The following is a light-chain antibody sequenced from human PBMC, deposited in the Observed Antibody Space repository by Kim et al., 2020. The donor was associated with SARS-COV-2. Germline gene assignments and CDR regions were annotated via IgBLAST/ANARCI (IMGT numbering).Light chain of an antibody. Sequence: VALGQTVRITCQGDSLRSYYATWYQQKPGQAPILVIYGKNNRPSGIPDRFSGTSSGNTASLTITGTQAGDEADYYCNSRDSNDNVVFGGGTQLTVL. CDR2: GKN. CDR3: NSRDSNDNVV. V-gene: IGLV3-19*01. J-gene: IGLJ2*01. CDR1: SLRSYY.